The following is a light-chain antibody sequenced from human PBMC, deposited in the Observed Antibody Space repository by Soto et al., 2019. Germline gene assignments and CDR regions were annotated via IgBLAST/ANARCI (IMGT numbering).Light chain of an antibody. V-gene: IGKV2D-29*02. CDR1: QSLLHITGETF. J-gene: IGKJ5*01. Sequence: DVVMTQTPLSLSVAPGPPASISCKSSQSLLHITGETFLFWYLQQPGQSPQLLIYEVSTRVSGVPDRFSGSGSGTDFTLEISRVETDDVGIYYCMQSTQLPPTFGQGTRLGIE. CDR3: MQSTQLPPT. CDR2: EVS.